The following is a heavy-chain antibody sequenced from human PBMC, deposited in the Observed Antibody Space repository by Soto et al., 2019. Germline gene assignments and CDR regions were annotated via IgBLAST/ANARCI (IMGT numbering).Heavy chain of an antibody. Sequence: TLSLTCTVSGGSISSGGYYWSWIRQHPGKGLEWIGYIYHTGRSSYNPSLTSRVAMSVDKSKNQFTLKLISVTAADTAVYYCARTEVPESSSWHPCDPWGQGTLVTVSS. CDR1: GGSISSGGYY. V-gene: IGHV4-31*03. D-gene: IGHD6-13*01. CDR2: IYHTGRS. J-gene: IGHJ5*02. CDR3: ARTEVPESSSWHPCDP.